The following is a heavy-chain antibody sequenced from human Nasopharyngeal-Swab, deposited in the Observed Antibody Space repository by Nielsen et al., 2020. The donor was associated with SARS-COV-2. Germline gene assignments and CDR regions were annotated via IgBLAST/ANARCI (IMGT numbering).Heavy chain of an antibody. Sequence: GESLKISCKCSGYSFTSYWISWVRQMPGKGLEWMGRIDPSDSYTNYSPSFQGHVTISADKSISTAYLQWSSLKASDTAMYYCARFSSGTIPSVDYWGQGTLVTVSS. CDR2: IDPSDSYT. CDR1: GYSFTSYW. V-gene: IGHV5-10-1*01. CDR3: ARFSSGTIPSVDY. D-gene: IGHD1-7*01. J-gene: IGHJ4*02.